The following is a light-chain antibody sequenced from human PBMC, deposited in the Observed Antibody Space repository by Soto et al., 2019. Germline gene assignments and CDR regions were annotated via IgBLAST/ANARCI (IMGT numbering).Light chain of an antibody. CDR2: AAS. Sequence: DIQMTQSPSSLSASVGDRVTITCRASQGIRNDLGWYQQKPGKAPKRLIYAASSLQSGVPSRFSGGGSGTDFTPTISRLEPEDFAVYYCQQFSSYPLTFGGGTKVDIK. CDR1: QGIRND. CDR3: QQFSSYPLT. V-gene: IGKV1-17*01. J-gene: IGKJ4*01.